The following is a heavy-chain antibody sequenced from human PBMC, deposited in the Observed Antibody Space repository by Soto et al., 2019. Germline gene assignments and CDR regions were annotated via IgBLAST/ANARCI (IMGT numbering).Heavy chain of an antibody. V-gene: IGHV4-59*08. D-gene: IGHD5-12*01. J-gene: IGHJ4*02. Sequence: PSETLSLTCTVSGVSIIDYYWSWIRQPPGKGLEWVGYIYYTGSTTYNPSLKSRLTLSVDTSKNQFSLKLHSVSAADTAVYYCARLGRWLQALDSWGQGTLVTV. CDR3: ARLGRWLQALDS. CDR2: IYYTGST. CDR1: GVSIIDYY.